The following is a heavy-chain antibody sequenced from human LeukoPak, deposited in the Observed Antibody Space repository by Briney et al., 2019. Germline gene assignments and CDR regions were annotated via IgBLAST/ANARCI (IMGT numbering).Heavy chain of an antibody. CDR1: GFTFSSYW. V-gene: IGHV3-74*01. CDR2: INTEGTST. J-gene: IGHJ6*04. CDR3: AELGITMIGGV. Sequence: PGGSLRLSCAASGFTFSSYWVHWVRQAPGKGLVWVSRINTEGTSTSYADSVKGRFTISRDNAKNSLYLQMNSLRAEDTAVYYCAELGITMIGGVWGKGTTVTISS. D-gene: IGHD3-10*02.